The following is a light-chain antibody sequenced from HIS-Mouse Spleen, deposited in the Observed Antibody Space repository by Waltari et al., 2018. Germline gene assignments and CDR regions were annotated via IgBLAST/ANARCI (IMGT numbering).Light chain of an antibody. CDR2: EDS. V-gene: IGLV3-10*01. CDR3: YSTDSSGNHRV. CDR1: AFPKKY. Sequence: SYELTQPPSVSVSPGQTARITCSGDAFPKKYAYWYQQKSGQAPVLVIYEDSKRPSGCPEGFSGSSSGTMATLTISGAQVEDEADYYCYSTDSSGNHRVFGGGTKLTVL. J-gene: IGLJ2*01.